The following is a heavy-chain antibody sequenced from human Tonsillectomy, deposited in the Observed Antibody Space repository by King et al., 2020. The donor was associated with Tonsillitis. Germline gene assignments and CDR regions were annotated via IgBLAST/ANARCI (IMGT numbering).Heavy chain of an antibody. J-gene: IGHJ4*02. V-gene: IGHV1-8*01. Sequence: QLVQSGAEVKKPGASVKVSCKASGYTFTSYDINWVRQATGQGLEWMGWMNPNSGNTGYAQKFQDKVTMTRNTSISTAYMELSSLRSEDTAVYYCARGLRSIMGTTVTTYYFDYWGQGTLVTVSS. CDR1: GYTFTSYD. CDR2: MNPNSGNT. CDR3: ARGLRSIMGTTVTTYYFDY. D-gene: IGHD4-17*01.